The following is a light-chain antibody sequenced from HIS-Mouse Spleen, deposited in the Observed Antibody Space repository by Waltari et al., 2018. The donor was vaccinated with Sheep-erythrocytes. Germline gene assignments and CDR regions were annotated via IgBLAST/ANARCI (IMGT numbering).Light chain of an antibody. CDR1: SSDFGCSKY. Sequence: QSALTQPRPVSGSPGRSVTISCTGTSSDFGCSKYVPQYQQHPGKAPKLMIYDVSKRPSGVPDRFSGSKSGNTASLTISGLQAEDEADYYCCSYAGSYNHVFATGTKVTVL. CDR3: CSYAGSYNHV. J-gene: IGLJ1*01. CDR2: DVS. V-gene: IGLV2-11*01.